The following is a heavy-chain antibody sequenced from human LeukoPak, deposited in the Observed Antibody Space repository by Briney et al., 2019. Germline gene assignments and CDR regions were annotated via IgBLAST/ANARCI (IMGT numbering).Heavy chain of an antibody. CDR1: GFTFSTYT. CDR3: TREGVGGFDN. D-gene: IGHD3-16*01. V-gene: IGHV3-48*04. CDR2: ISSSSTTI. J-gene: IGHJ3*02. Sequence: GGSLRLSCAASGFTFSTYTMNWVRQAPGKGLEWVSYISSSSTTIYYADSVKGRFTISRDNAKNSLYLQMNSLRAEDTAVYYCTREGVGGFDNWGQGTMVTVSS.